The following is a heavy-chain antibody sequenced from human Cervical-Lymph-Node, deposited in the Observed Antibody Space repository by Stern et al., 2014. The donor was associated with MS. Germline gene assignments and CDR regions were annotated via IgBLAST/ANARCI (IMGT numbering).Heavy chain of an antibody. CDR3: ARAYCSGGSCYLAFDY. Sequence: VPMVESGAEVKKPGASVKVSCKASGYTFTSYYMHWVRQAPGQGLEWMGIINPSGGSTSYAQKFQGRVTMTRDTSTSTVYMELSSLRSEDTAVYYCARAYCSGGSCYLAFDYWGQGTLVTVSS. CDR1: GYTFTSYY. CDR2: INPSGGST. J-gene: IGHJ4*02. V-gene: IGHV1-46*01. D-gene: IGHD2-15*01.